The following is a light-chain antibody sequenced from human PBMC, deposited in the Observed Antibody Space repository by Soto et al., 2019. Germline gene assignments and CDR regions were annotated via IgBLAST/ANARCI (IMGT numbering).Light chain of an antibody. CDR2: GAS. CDR1: QTINTN. J-gene: IGKJ4*01. CDR3: QQYNNWPALT. Sequence: EIVLTQSPATLSLSPGERATLSCRASQTINTNLAWYQQKPGQAPRLLIYGASTRATGIPARFSGSGSGTEFTLTISSLQSEDFAVYYCQQYNNWPALTFGGGTKVEI. V-gene: IGKV3-15*01.